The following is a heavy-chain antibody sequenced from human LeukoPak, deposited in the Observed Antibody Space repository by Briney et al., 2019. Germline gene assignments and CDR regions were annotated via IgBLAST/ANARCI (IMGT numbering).Heavy chain of an antibody. CDR2: ISGDGGST. Sequence: PGGSLRLSCAASGFTFDNYAMHWVRQAPGKGLEWVSLISGDGGSTYDADSVKGRFSISRDNSKNSLYLQMKSLRTEDTALYYCAKDMGSSGYYVDYWGQGTLVTVSS. J-gene: IGHJ4*02. CDR3: AKDMGSSGYYVDY. CDR1: GFTFDNYA. D-gene: IGHD3-22*01. V-gene: IGHV3-43*02.